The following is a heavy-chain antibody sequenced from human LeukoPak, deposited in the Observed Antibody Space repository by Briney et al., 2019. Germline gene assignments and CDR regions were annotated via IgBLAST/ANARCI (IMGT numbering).Heavy chain of an antibody. J-gene: IGHJ4*02. D-gene: IGHD3-22*01. Sequence: PSQTLSLTCTVSGGSISSGGYDWSWLRQHPGKGLEWIGYIYYSGSAYYNPSLKSRFTISVDTSKNQFSLKLSSVTAADTAVYYCARSPAYYDSSGYYFDYWGQGTLVTVSS. CDR1: GGSISSGGYD. CDR3: ARSPAYYDSSGYYFDY. V-gene: IGHV4-31*03. CDR2: IYYSGSA.